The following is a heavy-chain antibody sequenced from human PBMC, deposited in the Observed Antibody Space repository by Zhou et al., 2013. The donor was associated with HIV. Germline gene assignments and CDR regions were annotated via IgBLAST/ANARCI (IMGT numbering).Heavy chain of an antibody. Sequence: QVQLVQSGAEVKKPGSSVKVSCKASGGTFSSYAISWVRQAPGQGLEWMGGIIPIFGTANYAQKFQGRVTITTDESTSTAYMELSSLRSEDTAVYYCARDQRYRYYYDSSGYYPDAFDIWGQGTMVTVSS. V-gene: IGHV1-69*05. J-gene: IGHJ3*02. CDR3: ARDQRYRYYYDSSGYYPDAFDI. D-gene: IGHD3-22*01. CDR1: GGTFSSYA. CDR2: IIPIFGTA.